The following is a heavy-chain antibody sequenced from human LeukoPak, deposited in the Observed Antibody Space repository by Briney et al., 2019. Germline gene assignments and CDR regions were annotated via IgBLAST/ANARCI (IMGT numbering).Heavy chain of an antibody. D-gene: IGHD2-2*01. J-gene: IGHJ4*02. CDR2: ISANNGEI. V-gene: IGHV1-18*04. CDR3: ARVPPSAHQLFCSDY. Sequence: ASVKVSCKASGYTFTNYGISRVRQAPGQGLEWMSWISANNGEIRYAQNFQGRVTMTTDTSTTTAYMELRSLRSDDTAVYYCARVPPSAHQLFCSDYWGQGTQVTVSS. CDR1: GYTFTNYG.